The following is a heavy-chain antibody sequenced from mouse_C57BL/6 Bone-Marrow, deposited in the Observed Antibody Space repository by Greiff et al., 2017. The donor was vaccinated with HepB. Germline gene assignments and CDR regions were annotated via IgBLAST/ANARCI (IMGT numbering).Heavy chain of an antibody. CDR3: ARDSGYYGSFAY. V-gene: IGHV1-81*01. J-gene: IGHJ3*01. CDR2: IYPRSGNT. D-gene: IGHD1-1*01. CDR1: GYTFTSYG. Sequence: VQLQQSGAELARPGASVKLSCKASGYTFTSYGISWVKQRTGQGLEWIGEIYPRSGNTYYNEKFKGKATLTADKSSSTAYLKLRSLTSEDSAVYFCARDSGYYGSFAYWGQGTLVTVSA.